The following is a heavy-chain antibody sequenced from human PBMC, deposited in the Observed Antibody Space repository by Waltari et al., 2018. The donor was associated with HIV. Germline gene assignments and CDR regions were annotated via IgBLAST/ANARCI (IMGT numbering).Heavy chain of an antibody. J-gene: IGHJ3*01. Sequence: EVQLVQSGAELKKPGESPRISCKGSGYRSLSHWIGWVRQKPGKGLEWMGSIYPADSDTKYSPSFQGQVTISADKSIGTAYLHWSSLKVADTAMYYCAKLQNGFDFWGQGTRLTVSS. V-gene: IGHV5-51*03. CDR2: IYPADSDT. CDR1: GYRSLSHW. CDR3: AKLQNGFDF.